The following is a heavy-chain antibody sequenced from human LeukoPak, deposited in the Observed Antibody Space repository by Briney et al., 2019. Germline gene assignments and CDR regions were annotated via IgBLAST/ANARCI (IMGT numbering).Heavy chain of an antibody. J-gene: IGHJ4*02. CDR2: IYYSGST. CDR3: ARGSHTTSGEGFDC. CDR1: GGSISSGDYY. Sequence: SETLSLTCTVSGGSISSGDYYWSWMRQPPGKGLEWIGYIYYSGSTYYNPSLKSRVTISVDTSKNQFSLKLSSVTAADTAVYYCARGSHTTSGEGFDCWGQGTLVTVSS. D-gene: IGHD2-2*01. V-gene: IGHV4-30-4*01.